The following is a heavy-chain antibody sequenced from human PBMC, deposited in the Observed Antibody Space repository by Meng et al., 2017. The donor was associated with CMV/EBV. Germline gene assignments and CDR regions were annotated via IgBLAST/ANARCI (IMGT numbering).Heavy chain of an antibody. CDR2: IIPILGIA. D-gene: IGHD4-11*01. Sequence: SVKVSCKASGGTFSSYAISWVRQAPGQGLEWMGEIIPILGIANYAQKFQGRVTITADKSTSTAYMELSSLRSEDTAVYYCARGGTTVTSRRNERTSFYYYYGMDVWGQGTTVTVSS. CDR1: GGTFSSYA. CDR3: ARGGTTVTSRRNERTSFYYYYGMDV. J-gene: IGHJ6*02. V-gene: IGHV1-69*10.